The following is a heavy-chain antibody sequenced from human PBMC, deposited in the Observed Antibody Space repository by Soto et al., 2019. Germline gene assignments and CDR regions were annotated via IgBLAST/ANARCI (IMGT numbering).Heavy chain of an antibody. D-gene: IGHD6-13*01. CDR2: IYYSGST. CDR3: ARGRRVNRPYYFDY. J-gene: IGHJ4*02. CDR1: GGSISSGGYY. Sequence: PSETLSLTCTVSGGSISSGGYYWSWILQHPGKGLEWIGYIYYSGSTYYNPSLKSRVTISVDTSKNQFSLKLSSVTAADTAVYYCARGRRVNRPYYFDYWGQGTLVTVSS. V-gene: IGHV4-31*03.